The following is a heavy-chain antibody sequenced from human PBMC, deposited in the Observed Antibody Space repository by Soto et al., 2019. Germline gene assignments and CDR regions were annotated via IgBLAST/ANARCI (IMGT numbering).Heavy chain of an antibody. CDR3: ARREIQGPIDY. Sequence: QVQLQESGPGLVKPSDTLSLTCAVSGYSISSSNWWGWIRQPPGKGLEWIGYIYYSGTTYYNPSLKSRVTMSVATPKNQVSLKLTSVTAVDTAVYYCARREIQGPIDYWGQGTLVTVSS. D-gene: IGHD1-26*01. CDR2: IYYSGTT. V-gene: IGHV4-28*01. CDR1: GYSISSSNW. J-gene: IGHJ4*02.